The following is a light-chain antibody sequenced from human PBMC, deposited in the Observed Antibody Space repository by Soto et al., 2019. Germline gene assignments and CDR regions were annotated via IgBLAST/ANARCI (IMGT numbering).Light chain of an antibody. V-gene: IGLV2-11*01. J-gene: IGLJ3*02. CDR1: SSDVGDYNY. Sequence: QSALTQPRSVSGSPGQSVTIFCTGTSSDVGDYNYVSWYQQYPGKAPKLVIYDVSKRPSGVPDRFSGSKSGNMASLTISGLQAEDEADYYCCSFAGSYTFWVFGAGTKLTVL. CDR3: CSFAGSYTFWV. CDR2: DVS.